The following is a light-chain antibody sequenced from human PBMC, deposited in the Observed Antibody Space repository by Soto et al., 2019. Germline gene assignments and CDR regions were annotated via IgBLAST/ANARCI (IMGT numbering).Light chain of an antibody. CDR2: GAS. V-gene: IGKV3-20*01. CDR1: QSVSSFF. J-gene: IGKJ1*01. CDR3: QQYGSSPGT. Sequence: EIVLTQSPGTLSVSPGERATLSCRASQSVSSFFLAWYQLKPGQAPRLLIYGASSRATGIPDRFSGSGSGTDFTLTVSILEPEDFAVYYCQQYGSSPGTFGQGTKLEIK.